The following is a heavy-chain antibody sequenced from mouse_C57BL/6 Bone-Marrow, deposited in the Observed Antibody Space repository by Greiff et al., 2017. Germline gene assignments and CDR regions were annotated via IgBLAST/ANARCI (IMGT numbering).Heavy chain of an antibody. Sequence: EVKLMESGPGLVKPSQSLSLTCSVTGYSITSGYYWNWIRQFPGNKLEWLGYISYDGSNNYNPSLKNRISITRDTSKNQFFLKLNSVTTEDTATYYCARGFTTVWCQGTLVTVSA. CDR1: GYSITSGYY. CDR3: ARGFTTV. CDR2: ISYDGSN. J-gene: IGHJ3*01. D-gene: IGHD2-12*01. V-gene: IGHV3-6*01.